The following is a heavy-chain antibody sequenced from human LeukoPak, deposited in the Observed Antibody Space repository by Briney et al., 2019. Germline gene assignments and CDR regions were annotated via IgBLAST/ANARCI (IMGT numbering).Heavy chain of an antibody. CDR2: IYTSGST. V-gene: IGHV4-4*07. J-gene: IGHJ4*02. CDR1: GGSISSYY. CDR3: ARGDIVVVPAANFDY. Sequence: SETLSLTCTVSGGSISSYYWSWIRQPAGKGLEWIGRIYTSGSTNYNPSLKSRVTMSVDTSKNQFSLKLSSVTAADTAVYYCARGDIVVVPAANFDYWGQGTLVTVSS. D-gene: IGHD2-2*01.